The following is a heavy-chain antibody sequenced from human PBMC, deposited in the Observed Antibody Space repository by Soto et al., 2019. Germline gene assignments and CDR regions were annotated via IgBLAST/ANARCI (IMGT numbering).Heavy chain of an antibody. V-gene: IGHV3-48*01. CDR3: AREGGPTAMDQYNWFDP. CDR1: GFTFSSYS. CDR2: ISSSSSTI. J-gene: IGHJ5*02. D-gene: IGHD5-18*01. Sequence: EVQLVESGGGLVQPGGSLRLSCAASGFTFSSYSMTWVRQAPGKGLEWVSYISSSSSTIYYADSVKGRFTISRDNAKNSLYRQMNSLRAEDTAVYYCAREGGPTAMDQYNWFDPWGQGTLVTVSS.